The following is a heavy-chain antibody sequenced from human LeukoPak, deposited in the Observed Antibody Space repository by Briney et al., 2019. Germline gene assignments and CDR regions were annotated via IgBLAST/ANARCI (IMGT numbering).Heavy chain of an antibody. Sequence: SETLSLTCTVSGGSISSSSYYWGWIRQPPGKGLEWIGSIYYSGSTYYNPSLKSRVTISVDTSKNQFSLKLSSVTAADTAVYYCATLSTNLGLDYWGQGTLVTVSS. CDR3: ATLSTNLGLDY. D-gene: IGHD3-3*02. V-gene: IGHV4-39*01. CDR1: GGSISSSSYY. CDR2: IYYSGST. J-gene: IGHJ4*02.